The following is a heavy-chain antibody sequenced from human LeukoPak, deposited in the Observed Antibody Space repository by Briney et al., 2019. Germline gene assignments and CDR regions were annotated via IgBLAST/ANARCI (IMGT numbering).Heavy chain of an antibody. CDR1: GGSFSGYY. CDR2: IYYSGST. V-gene: IGHV4-59*01. Sequence: SETLSLTCAVYGGSFSGYYWSWIRQPPGKGLEWIGYIYYSGSTNYNPSLKSRVTISVDTSKNQFSLKLSSVTAADTAVYYCARSGVNDYGDYNFDYWGQGTLVTVSS. J-gene: IGHJ4*02. CDR3: ARSGVNDYGDYNFDY. D-gene: IGHD4-17*01.